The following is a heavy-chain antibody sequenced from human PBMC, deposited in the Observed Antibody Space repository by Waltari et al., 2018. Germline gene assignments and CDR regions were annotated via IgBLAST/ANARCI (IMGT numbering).Heavy chain of an antibody. CDR3: ARSQFDAFDI. J-gene: IGHJ3*02. Sequence: QVQLQESGPGLVKPSQTLSLTCTVSGGSISSGSYYWSWIRQPAGKGLEWIGYIYTSGSTNYNPSRKRRVTIAVDTSKNLFSLKLSSVTAADTAVYYCARSQFDAFDIWGQGTMVTVSS. CDR1: GGSISSGSYY. V-gene: IGHV4-61*09. CDR2: IYTSGST.